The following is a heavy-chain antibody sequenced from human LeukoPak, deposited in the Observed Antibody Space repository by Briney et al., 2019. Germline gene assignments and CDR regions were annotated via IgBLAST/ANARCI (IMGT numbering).Heavy chain of an antibody. CDR3: ASSGYYYDSSGYATPFDC. J-gene: IGHJ4*02. D-gene: IGHD3-22*01. V-gene: IGHV1-46*01. Sequence: ASVKLSCKASGYTFTSYGISWVRQAPGQGLEWMGIINPSGGSTSYAQKFQGRVTMTRDTSTSTVYMELSSLRSEDTAVYYCASSGYYYDSSGYATPFDCWGQGTLVTVSS. CDR1: GYTFTSYG. CDR2: INPSGGST.